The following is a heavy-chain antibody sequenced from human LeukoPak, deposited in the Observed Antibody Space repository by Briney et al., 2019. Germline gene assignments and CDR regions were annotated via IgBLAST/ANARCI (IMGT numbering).Heavy chain of an antibody. CDR3: ARAGGSGTPGRY. D-gene: IGHD3-10*01. CDR2: INHSGST. Sequence: SETLSLTCAVYGGSFSGYYWSWLRQPPGKGLEWIGEINHSGSTNYNPSLKSRVTIPVDTSKNQFSLKLSSVTAADTAVYYCARAGGSGTPGRYWGQGTLVTVSS. CDR1: GGSFSGYY. V-gene: IGHV4-34*01. J-gene: IGHJ4*02.